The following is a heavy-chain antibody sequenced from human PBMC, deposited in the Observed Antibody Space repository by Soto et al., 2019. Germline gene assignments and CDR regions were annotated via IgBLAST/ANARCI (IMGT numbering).Heavy chain of an antibody. V-gene: IGHV1-8*01. J-gene: IGHJ6*03. D-gene: IGHD3-9*01. CDR1: GYTFTSYD. CDR3: ARGRKLRYFDWSRPGGYYYYMDV. Sequence: ASVKVSCKASGYTFTSYDINWVRQATGQGLEWMGWMNPNSGNTGYAQKFQGRVTMTRNTSISTAYMELSSLRSEDTAVYYCARGRKLRYFDWSRPGGYYYYMDVRGKGTKVTVSS. CDR2: MNPNSGNT.